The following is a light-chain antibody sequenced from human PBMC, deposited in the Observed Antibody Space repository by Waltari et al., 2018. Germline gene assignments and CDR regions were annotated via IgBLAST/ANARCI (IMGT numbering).Light chain of an antibody. CDR2: AAS. CDR1: QGIRSW. CDR3: QQCYSTPYT. J-gene: IGKJ2*01. V-gene: IGKV1-12*01. Sequence: DIQMTQSPPSVSASVGDRVTITCRSSQGIRSWLALYQQKPGKAPKLLIYAASSLQGGVPSRFSGSGSGTEFTLTISSLQPEDVAVYYCQQCYSTPYTFGQGTKLEIK.